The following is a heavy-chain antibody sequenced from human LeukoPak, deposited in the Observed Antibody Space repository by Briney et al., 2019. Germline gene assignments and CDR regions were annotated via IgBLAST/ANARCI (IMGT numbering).Heavy chain of an antibody. Sequence: GGSLRLSCAASGFTFSDYSLSWVRQAPGKGLEWVSSISSTSDYIYYADSVKGRFTISRDNAKNSLYLQMNSLRAEDTAVYYCARKASGIYYYYMDVWGKGTTVTVSS. CDR3: ARKASGIYYYYMDV. J-gene: IGHJ6*03. D-gene: IGHD3-10*01. CDR1: GFTFSDYS. V-gene: IGHV3-21*01. CDR2: ISSTSDYI.